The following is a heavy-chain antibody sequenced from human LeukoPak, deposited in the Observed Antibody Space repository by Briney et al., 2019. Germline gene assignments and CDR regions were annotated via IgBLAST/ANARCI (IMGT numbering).Heavy chain of an antibody. Sequence: GGSLRLSCAASGFTFDDYAVHWVRQAPGKGLEWVSGISWNSGSIGYADSVKGRFTISRDNAKNSLYLQMNSLRPEDTALYYCAKGDSSGWYAYYFDYWGQGTLVTVSA. D-gene: IGHD6-19*01. J-gene: IGHJ4*02. CDR2: ISWNSGSI. CDR3: AKGDSSGWYAYYFDY. CDR1: GFTFDDYA. V-gene: IGHV3-9*01.